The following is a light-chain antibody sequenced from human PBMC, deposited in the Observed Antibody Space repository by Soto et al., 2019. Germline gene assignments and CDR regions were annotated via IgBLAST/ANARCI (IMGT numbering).Light chain of an antibody. CDR1: QSVSSH. CDR3: HQRNSWPLT. CDR2: DAS. J-gene: IGKJ4*01. Sequence: EIVLTQSPATLSLSPGERATLSCRASQSVSSHLAWYQQKPGQGPRLLIYDASNRATGIPARFSGSGSGTDFTLTISSLEPEDFGVYYCHQRNSWPLTFGGGTKVEIK. V-gene: IGKV3-11*01.